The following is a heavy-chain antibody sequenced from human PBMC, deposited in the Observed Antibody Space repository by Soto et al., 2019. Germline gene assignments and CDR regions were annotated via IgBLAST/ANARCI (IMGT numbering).Heavy chain of an antibody. V-gene: IGHV3-11*01. CDR3: ASPSSKIAVAGHWVDY. D-gene: IGHD6-19*01. J-gene: IGHJ4*02. CDR2: ISSSGSTI. Sequence: PGGALRLSCAASGFTFSDYYMSWIRQAPGKGLEWVSYISSSGSTIYYADSVKGRFTISRDNAKNSLYLQMNSLRAEDTAVYYCASPSSKIAVAGHWVDYWGQGTLVTVSS. CDR1: GFTFSDYY.